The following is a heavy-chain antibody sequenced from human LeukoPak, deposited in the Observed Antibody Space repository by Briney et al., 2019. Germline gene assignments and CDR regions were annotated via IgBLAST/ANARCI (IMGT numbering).Heavy chain of an antibody. CDR1: GFTFDDYA. J-gene: IGHJ4*02. Sequence: GGSLRLSCAVSGFTFDDYAMHWVRQAPGKGLEWVSGINWNSGSMGYADSVKGRFTISRDNAKNSLYLQMNSLRAEDTALYYCASGGIYYGAAFDFWGQGTLVTVSS. CDR2: INWNSGSM. CDR3: ASGGIYYGAAFDF. V-gene: IGHV3-9*01. D-gene: IGHD1-26*01.